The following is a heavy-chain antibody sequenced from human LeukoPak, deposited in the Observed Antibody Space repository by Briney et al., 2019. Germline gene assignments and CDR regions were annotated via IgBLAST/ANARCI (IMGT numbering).Heavy chain of an antibody. V-gene: IGHV4-39*01. CDR3: AFMVRGVIDY. J-gene: IGHJ4*02. Sequence: SETLSLTCTVSGGSISSYYWGWIRQPPGKGLEWIGSIYYSGSTYYNPSLKSRVTISVDTSKNQFSLKLSSVTAADTAVYYCAFMVRGVIDYWGQGTLVTVSS. D-gene: IGHD3-10*01. CDR2: IYYSGST. CDR1: GGSISSYY.